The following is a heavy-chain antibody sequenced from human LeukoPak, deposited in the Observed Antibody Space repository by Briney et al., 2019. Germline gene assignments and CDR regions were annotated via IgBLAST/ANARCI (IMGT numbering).Heavy chain of an antibody. V-gene: IGHV6-1*01. J-gene: IGHJ4*02. CDR2: TFYRSKWYN. CDR3: VRDLGRSTPFDY. CDR1: GDSVSSNSAA. D-gene: IGHD1-14*01. Sequence: SQTLTLTCAISGDSVSSNSAAWNWVRLSPSRGLEWLGRTFYRSKWYNGYAVSVKSRITIDPDTSKNQFSLQLNSVTPEDTAVYYCVRDLGRSTPFDYWGQGTLVTVSS.